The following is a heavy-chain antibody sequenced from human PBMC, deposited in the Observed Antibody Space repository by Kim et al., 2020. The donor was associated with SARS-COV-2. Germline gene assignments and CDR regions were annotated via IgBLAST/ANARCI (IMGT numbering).Heavy chain of an antibody. J-gene: IGHJ6*01. CDR3: AREEFKEMSKISYYYHGMDV. CDR1: GGTFNNYA. V-gene: IGHV1-69*13. CDR2: VVPFYNTA. D-gene: IGHD3-3*02. Sequence: SVKVSCKASGGTFNNYAITWVRQAPGQGLEWMGGVVPFYNTANYARRFQDRVRITADESTSTAYMELNYLRPEDTAVYYCAREEFKEMSKISYYYHGMDVWGQGTTVTVSS.